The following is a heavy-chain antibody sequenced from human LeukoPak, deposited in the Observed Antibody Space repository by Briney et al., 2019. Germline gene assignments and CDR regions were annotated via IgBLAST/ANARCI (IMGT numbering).Heavy chain of an antibody. CDR2: ISSSSSYI. CDR3: ARDRGDYDFWSGSTGFDY. CDR1: GFTFSSYS. Sequence: KPGGSLRLSCAASGFTFSSYSMNWVRQAPGKGLEWVSSISSSSSYIYYADSVKGRFTISRDNAKNSLYLQMNSLRAEDTAVYYCARDRGDYDFWSGSTGFDYWGQGTLVTVSS. J-gene: IGHJ4*02. V-gene: IGHV3-21*01. D-gene: IGHD3-3*01.